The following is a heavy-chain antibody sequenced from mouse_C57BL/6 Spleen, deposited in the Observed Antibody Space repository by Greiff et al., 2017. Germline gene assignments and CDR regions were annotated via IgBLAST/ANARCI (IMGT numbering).Heavy chain of an antibody. Sequence: QVQLQQSGPELVKPGASVKISCKASGYAFSSSWMNWVKQRPGTGLEWIGRLYPGDGDTNYNGKFKGKATLTAAKSSSTAYMLISSLTSEDSAVYFCARKESYYSNYDYYFGYWGQGTTLTVSS. J-gene: IGHJ2*01. CDR3: ARKESYYSNYDYYFGY. CDR2: LYPGDGDT. D-gene: IGHD2-5*01. CDR1: GYAFSSSW. V-gene: IGHV1-82*01.